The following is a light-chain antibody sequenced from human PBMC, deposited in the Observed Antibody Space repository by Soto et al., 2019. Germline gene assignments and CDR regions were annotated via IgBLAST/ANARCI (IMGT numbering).Light chain of an antibody. CDR2: AAS. CDR3: QQSYSTPT. J-gene: IGKJ2*01. CDR1: QSISSY. V-gene: IGKV1-39*01. Sequence: DIQMTQSPSSLFASVGDIVTITCRASQSISSYLNWYQQKPGKAPKLLIYAASSLQSGVPSRFSGSGSGTDFTLTISSLQPEDFATYYCQQSYSTPTFGQGTKLEIK.